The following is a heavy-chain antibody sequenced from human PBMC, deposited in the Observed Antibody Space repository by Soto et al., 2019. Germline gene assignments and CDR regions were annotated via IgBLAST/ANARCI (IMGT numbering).Heavy chain of an antibody. J-gene: IGHJ6*02. CDR3: ATESGDTAMKPRIGMDG. CDR1: GFTFSSYT. Sequence: GGSLRLSCAASGFTFSSYTMNWVRQAPGKGLEWVSYISSSSRTIYYADSVKGRFTISRDNAKNSLYLQMNSLRDEDTAVYYCATESGDTAMKPRIGMDGWAQRTTDTGSS. V-gene: IGHV3-48*02. D-gene: IGHD5-18*01. CDR2: ISSSSRTI.